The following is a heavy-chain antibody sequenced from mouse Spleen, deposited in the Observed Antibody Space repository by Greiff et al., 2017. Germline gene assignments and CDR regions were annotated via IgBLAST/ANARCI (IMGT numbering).Heavy chain of an antibody. V-gene: IGHV1-26*01. CDR2: INPNNGGT. Sequence: VQLQQSGPELVKPGASVKISCKASGYTFTDYYMNWVKQSHGKSLEWIGDINPNNGGTSYNQKFKGKATLTVDKSSSTAYMELRSLTSEDSAVYYCARKGGHSSGTDYWGQGTTLTVSS. CDR1: GYTFTDYY. J-gene: IGHJ2*01. CDR3: ARKGGHSSGTDY. D-gene: IGHD3-1*01.